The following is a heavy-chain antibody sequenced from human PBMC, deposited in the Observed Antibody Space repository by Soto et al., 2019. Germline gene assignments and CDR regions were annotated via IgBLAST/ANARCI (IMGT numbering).Heavy chain of an antibody. CDR3: ARFLAAEIFDY. D-gene: IGHD6-25*01. CDR2: IYWDDDK. Sequence: QITLKESGPTLAKPTQTLTLTCTFSGFSLSTSGVGVGWIRQPPGKALEWLALIYWDDDKRYSPSLKSRLTITKDTSKNQVVLTMTNMDPVDTATYYCARFLAAEIFDYWGQGTLVTVSS. CDR1: GFSLSTSGVG. V-gene: IGHV2-5*02. J-gene: IGHJ4*02.